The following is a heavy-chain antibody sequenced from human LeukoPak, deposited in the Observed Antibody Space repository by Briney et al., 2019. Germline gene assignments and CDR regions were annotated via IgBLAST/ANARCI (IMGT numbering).Heavy chain of an antibody. V-gene: IGHV4-39*01. CDR1: GGSISSSSSY. Sequence: SETLSLTCSVSGGSISSSSSYWGWIRQPPGKGLEWIGSIYYSGSSFDNPALKSRVTISVDTSKNQFSLKLSSVTAADTAVYYCARIGRASDNWFDPWGQGTLVTVSS. CDR3: ARIGRASDNWFDP. J-gene: IGHJ5*02. CDR2: IYYSGSS. D-gene: IGHD3/OR15-3a*01.